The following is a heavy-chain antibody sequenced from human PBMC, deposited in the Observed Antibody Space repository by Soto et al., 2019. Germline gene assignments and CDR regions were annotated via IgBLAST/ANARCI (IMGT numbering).Heavy chain of an antibody. Sequence: SVKVSCKASGGTFSTYSITWVRQAPGQGPEWMGRIIPVLGLANYAQKFHGRVTITADKSTSTAYMELSSLRSEDTAVYYCAKEAYCSAGSCLDDAFDIWGQGTMVTVS. J-gene: IGHJ3*02. CDR2: IIPVLGLA. CDR1: GGTFSTYS. V-gene: IGHV1-69*02. CDR3: AKEAYCSAGSCLDDAFDI. D-gene: IGHD2-15*01.